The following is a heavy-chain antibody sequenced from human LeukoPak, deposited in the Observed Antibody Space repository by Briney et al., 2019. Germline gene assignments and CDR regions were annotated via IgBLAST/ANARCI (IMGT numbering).Heavy chain of an antibody. J-gene: IGHJ3*02. V-gene: IGHV3-53*01. CDR2: IYSGGST. CDR1: GFTFSSYA. CDR3: ARVDRSVYAFYI. D-gene: IGHD3-22*01. Sequence: GGSLRLSCAASGFTFSSYAMSWVRQAPGKGLEWVSVIYSGGSTYYADSVKGRFTISRDNSKNTLYLQMNSLRAEDTAVYYCARVDRSVYAFYIWGQGTMVTVSS.